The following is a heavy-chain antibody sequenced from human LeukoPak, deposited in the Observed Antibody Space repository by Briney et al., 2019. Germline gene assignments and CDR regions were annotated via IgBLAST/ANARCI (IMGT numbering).Heavy chain of an antibody. CDR1: GYTFTNYY. Sequence: GASVKVSCKASGYTFTNYYMHWVRQAPGQGLEWMGIINPRGGSTSYAQKFQGRVNMTRNTSISTAYMELSSLRSDDTAVYYCARGVPRYCRSPGRASPGICGVYWGQGTLVTVSS. CDR2: INPRGGST. J-gene: IGHJ4*02. CDR3: ARGVPRYCRSPGRASPGICGVY. V-gene: IGHV1-46*01. D-gene: IGHD2-2*01.